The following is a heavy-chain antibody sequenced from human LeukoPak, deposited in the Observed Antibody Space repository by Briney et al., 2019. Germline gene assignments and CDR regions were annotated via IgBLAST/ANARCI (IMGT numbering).Heavy chain of an antibody. CDR2: IYYSGST. V-gene: IGHV4-59*11. J-gene: IGHJ4*02. CDR1: GGSISSHY. CDR3: ARQEGVATTFDY. D-gene: IGHD5-12*01. Sequence: PSETLSLTCTVSGGSISSHYWSWIRQPPGKGLEWIGYIYYSGSTNYNPSLKSRVTMSVDTSKNQFSLKLSSVTAADTAVYYGARQEGVATTFDYWGQGTLVTVSS.